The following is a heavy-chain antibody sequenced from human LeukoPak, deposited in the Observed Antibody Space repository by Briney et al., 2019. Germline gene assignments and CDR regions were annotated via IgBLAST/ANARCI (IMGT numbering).Heavy chain of an antibody. D-gene: IGHD2-15*01. CDR2: IRYDGTIK. Sequence: PGGSLRLSCAASGFTFSDYGMRWVRQAPGKGLEWVTFIRYDGTIKYYADSVKGRFTISRDQTKNTLYLQMNSLRAEDTAVYYCAKVGVVSPSHYMDVWGKGASVTVSS. J-gene: IGHJ6*03. CDR3: AKVGVVSPSHYMDV. CDR1: GFTFSDYG. V-gene: IGHV3-30*02.